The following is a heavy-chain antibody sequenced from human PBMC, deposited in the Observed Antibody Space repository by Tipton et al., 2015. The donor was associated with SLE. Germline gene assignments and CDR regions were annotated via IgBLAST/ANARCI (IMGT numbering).Heavy chain of an antibody. J-gene: IGHJ3*02. CDR1: GGSFSGYY. CDR3: ARGILTGNAAFDT. CDR2: INHSGST. D-gene: IGHD3-9*01. Sequence: TLSLTCAVYGGSFSGYYWSWIRQPPGKGLEWIGEINHSGSTNYKPSLKSRVTISVDTSKNQFSLKLSSVTAADTAIYYCARGILTGNAAFDTWGPGTMVTVSS. V-gene: IGHV4-34*01.